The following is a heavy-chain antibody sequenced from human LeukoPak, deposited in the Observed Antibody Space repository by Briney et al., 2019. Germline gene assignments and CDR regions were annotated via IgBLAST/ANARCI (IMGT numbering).Heavy chain of an antibody. CDR1: GFTFSDFY. D-gene: IGHD5-18*01. CDR2: ISNTGSTI. CDR3: ASVVNGIQLWNYFDY. V-gene: IGHV3-11*01. Sequence: GGSLRLSCAASGFTFSDFYMSWIRQAPGKGLEWVSYISNTGSTIYNADSVRGRFTISRDNAKNSLYLQMNRLRAEDTAVYYCASVVNGIQLWNYFDYWGQGTLVTVSS. J-gene: IGHJ4*02.